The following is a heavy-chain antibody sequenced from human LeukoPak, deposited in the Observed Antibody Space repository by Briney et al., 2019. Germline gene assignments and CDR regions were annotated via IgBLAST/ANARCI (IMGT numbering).Heavy chain of an antibody. CDR3: ARDLADCGGECYSGDAFDI. Sequence: PGGSLRLSCAASGFTFSSYAMHWVRQAPGKGLEWVAVISNDGSKKQYADSVKGRFTIPRDNSKNTLYLQINSLRAEDTDVYYCARDLADCGGECYSGDAFDIWGQGTMVTVSS. J-gene: IGHJ3*02. V-gene: IGHV3-30*04. CDR1: GFTFSSYA. CDR2: ISNDGSKK. D-gene: IGHD2-21*01.